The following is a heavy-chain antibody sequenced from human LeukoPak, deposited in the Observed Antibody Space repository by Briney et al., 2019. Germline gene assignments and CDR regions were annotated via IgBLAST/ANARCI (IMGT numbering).Heavy chain of an antibody. D-gene: IGHD3-22*01. CDR1: GCSISSGGYS. CDR3: ARGYHGHYYDSSSSIDY. Sequence: SETVSLTCTVSGCSISSGGYSWSWIRQHPGKGLEWIGYIYYSGSTYYNPSLRSRVTISVDTSKNQFSLKLSSVTAADTAVYYCARGYHGHYYDSSSSIDYWGQGTLVTVSS. J-gene: IGHJ4*02. V-gene: IGHV4-31*03. CDR2: IYYSGST.